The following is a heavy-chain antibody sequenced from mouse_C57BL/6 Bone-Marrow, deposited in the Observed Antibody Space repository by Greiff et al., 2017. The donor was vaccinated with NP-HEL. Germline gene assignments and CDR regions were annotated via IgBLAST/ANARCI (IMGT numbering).Heavy chain of an antibody. J-gene: IGHJ3*01. Sequence: EVQLQQSGAELVKPGASVKLSCTASGFNIKDYYMHWVKQRTEQGLEWIGRIDPGDGETKYAPKLQVKATITADTSSNTAYLQLSSLTSEDTAVYYCATLDPYYGSSYAYWGQGTLVTVSA. CDR1: GFNIKDYY. CDR2: IDPGDGET. CDR3: ATLDPYYGSSYAY. V-gene: IGHV14-2*01. D-gene: IGHD1-1*01.